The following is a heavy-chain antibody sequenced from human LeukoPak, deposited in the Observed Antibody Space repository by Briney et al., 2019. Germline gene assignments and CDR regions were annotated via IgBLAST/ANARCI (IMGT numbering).Heavy chain of an antibody. CDR1: GGSISSYY. Sequence: PSETLSLTCTVSGGSISSYYWSWIRQPPGKGLEWIGYIYYSGSTNYNPSLKGRVTISVDTSKNQFSLKLSSVTAADTAVYYCARRYSSGWSPFDYWGQGTLVTVSS. D-gene: IGHD6-19*01. CDR3: ARRYSSGWSPFDY. V-gene: IGHV4-59*08. CDR2: IYYSGST. J-gene: IGHJ4*02.